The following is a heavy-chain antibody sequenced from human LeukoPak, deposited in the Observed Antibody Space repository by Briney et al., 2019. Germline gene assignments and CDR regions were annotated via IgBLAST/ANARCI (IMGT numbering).Heavy chain of an antibody. J-gene: IGHJ3*02. D-gene: IGHD6-13*01. CDR1: GGSISSYY. V-gene: IGHV4-4*07. CDR3: ARGIAAASERALDI. Sequence: SETLSLTCTVSGGSISSYYWSWIRQPAGKGLEWIGRIYSSGSTDYNPSLKSRVTMSVDTSKNQFSLKLTSVTAADTAVYYCARGIAAASERALDIWGQGTTVTVSS. CDR2: IYSSGST.